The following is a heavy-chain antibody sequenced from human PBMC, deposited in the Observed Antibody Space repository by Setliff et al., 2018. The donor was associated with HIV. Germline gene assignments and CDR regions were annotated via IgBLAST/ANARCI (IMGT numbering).Heavy chain of an antibody. CDR3: ARYGPASVIWFGYLDY. V-gene: IGHV4-39*01. CDR1: GDSISGNYY. D-gene: IGHD3-10*01. Sequence: SETLSLTCTVSGDSISGNYYWAWIRQPPGKGLEWIATVFSGGSSKYNPSHWSRVTISVDTSKNQFYLKMDSVTAADTAFYYCARYGPASVIWFGYLDYWGPGMSVTVSS. CDR2: VFSGGSS. J-gene: IGHJ4*02.